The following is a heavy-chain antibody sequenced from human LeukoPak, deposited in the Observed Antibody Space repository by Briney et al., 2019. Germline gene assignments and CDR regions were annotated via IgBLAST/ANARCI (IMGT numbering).Heavy chain of an antibody. CDR3: AHSPAYSHGWYNV. CDR2: IYWNDDK. J-gene: IGHJ6*02. V-gene: IGHV2-5*01. Sequence: TLSLTCTVSGGSISSYYWSWIRQPPGKALEWLALIYWNDDKRYSPFLKNRLTITKDTSKNQVVLTVTNMDPLDTATFYCAHSPAYSHGWYNVWGQGTTVTVSS. CDR1: GGSISSYYW. D-gene: IGHD6-19*01.